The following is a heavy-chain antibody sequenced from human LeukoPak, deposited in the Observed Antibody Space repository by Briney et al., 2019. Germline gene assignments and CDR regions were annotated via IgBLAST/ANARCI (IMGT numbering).Heavy chain of an antibody. V-gene: IGHV4-4*07. CDR2: IYTSGST. J-gene: IGHJ1*01. D-gene: IGHD3-22*01. CDR3: ARVGDDSSGYSAEYFQH. CDR1: GGSISSYY. Sequence: SETLSLTCTVSGGSISSYYWSWIRQPAGKGLEWIGRIYTSGSTNYNPSLKSRVTMSVDTSKNQFSLKLSSVTAADTAVYYCARVGDDSSGYSAEYFQHWGQGTLVTVSS.